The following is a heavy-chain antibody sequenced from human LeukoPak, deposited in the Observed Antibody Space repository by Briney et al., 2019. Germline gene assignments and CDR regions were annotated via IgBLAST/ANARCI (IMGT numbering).Heavy chain of an antibody. CDR3: ARDAPRILYPYYYYYGMDV. V-gene: IGHV1-2*02. CDR1: GYTFTGYY. J-gene: IGHJ6*02. Sequence: ASVKVSFKASGYTFTGYYMHWVRQAPGQGLEWMGWINPNSGGTNYAQKFQGRVTMTRDTSISTAYMELSRLRSDDTAVYYCARDAPRILYPYYYYYGMDVWGQGTTVTVSS. CDR2: INPNSGGT. D-gene: IGHD2-8*01.